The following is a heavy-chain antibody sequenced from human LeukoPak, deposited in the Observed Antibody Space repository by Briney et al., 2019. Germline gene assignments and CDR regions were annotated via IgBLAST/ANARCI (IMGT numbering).Heavy chain of an antibody. CDR1: GFTLSSYE. CDR3: ATPYYYYYYYMDV. J-gene: IGHJ6*03. CDR2: ISSSGSTI. Sequence: SGVSLRLFCAASGFTLSSYEMNWVRQAPGKGLEWVSYISSSGSTIYYADSVKGRFTISRDNAKNSLYLQMNSLRAEDTAVYYCATPYYYYYYYMDVWGKGTTVTVSS. V-gene: IGHV3-48*03.